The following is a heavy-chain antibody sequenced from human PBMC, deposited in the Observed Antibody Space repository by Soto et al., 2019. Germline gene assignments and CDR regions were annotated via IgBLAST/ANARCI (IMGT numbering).Heavy chain of an antibody. CDR2: ISSSSSTI. Sequence: VGSLRLSCAASGFTFSSYSMNWVRQAPGKGLEWVSYISSSSSTIYYADSVKGRFTISRDNAKNSLYLQMNSLRDEDTAVYYCARDDYYGTSDAFDIWGQGTMVTVSS. D-gene: IGHD3-10*01. J-gene: IGHJ3*02. V-gene: IGHV3-48*02. CDR1: GFTFSSYS. CDR3: ARDDYYGTSDAFDI.